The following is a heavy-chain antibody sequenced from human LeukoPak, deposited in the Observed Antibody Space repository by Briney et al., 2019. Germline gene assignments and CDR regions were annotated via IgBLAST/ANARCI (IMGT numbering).Heavy chain of an antibody. CDR1: GFTFQSFD. CDR2: ITGSGSHT. V-gene: IGHV3-23*01. J-gene: IGHJ5*01. Sequence: QPGGSLRLSCEASGFTFQSFDTTWIRQAPGKGLEWVSLITGSGSHTFYATSVRGRFTVSRDNSKNTMFLQMNALRDEDTATYYCARRKFFRMGKKKEPNWFDSWGQGTLVTVSS. CDR3: ARRKFFRMGKKKEPNWFDS. D-gene: IGHD1-14*01.